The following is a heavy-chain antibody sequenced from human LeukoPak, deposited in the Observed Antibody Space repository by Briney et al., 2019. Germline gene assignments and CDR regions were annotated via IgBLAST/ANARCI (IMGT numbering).Heavy chain of an antibody. D-gene: IGHD3-22*01. CDR1: GFTFSSYS. CDR2: ISSSSSYI. Sequence: GGSLRLSCAASGFTFSSYSMNWVRQAPGKGLEWVSLISSSSSYIYYADSVKGRFTISRDNAKNSLYLQMISLRAEYTAVYYCARDMGYDSSLDYWGQGTLVTVSS. CDR3: ARDMGYDSSLDY. V-gene: IGHV3-21*01. J-gene: IGHJ4*02.